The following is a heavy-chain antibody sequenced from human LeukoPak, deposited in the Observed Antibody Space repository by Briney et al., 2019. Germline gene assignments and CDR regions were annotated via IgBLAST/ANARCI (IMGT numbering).Heavy chain of an antibody. CDR2: IYPGDSDT. CDR3: ARHLQDDYCDY. J-gene: IGHJ4*02. CDR1: GYSFTSYW. D-gene: IGHD5-24*01. Sequence: GESLKISCKGSGYSFTSYWIGWVRQMPGKGLEWMGIIYPGDSDTRYSPSFQGQVTISADKSISTAYPQWSSLRASDTAIYYCARHLQDDYCDYWGQGTLVTVSS. V-gene: IGHV5-51*01.